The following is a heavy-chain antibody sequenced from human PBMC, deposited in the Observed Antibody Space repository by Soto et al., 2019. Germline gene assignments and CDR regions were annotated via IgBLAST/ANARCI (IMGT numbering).Heavy chain of an antibody. Sequence: QMQLVQSGAEVKKPGSSVKVSCKASGGTFSSYAITWVRQAPGQGLDWMGEIIPIFGATNFAQKFQGRVTITADKSTTTAYMELSSLTSEDTAVYYCARMGGSFLDSWGQGTLVTVSS. CDR3: ARMGGSFLDS. V-gene: IGHV1-69*06. J-gene: IGHJ5*01. D-gene: IGHD1-26*01. CDR1: GGTFSSYA. CDR2: IIPIFGAT.